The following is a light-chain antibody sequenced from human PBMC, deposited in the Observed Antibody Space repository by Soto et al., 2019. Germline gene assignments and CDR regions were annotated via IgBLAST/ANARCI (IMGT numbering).Light chain of an antibody. Sequence: QSVLTRPASVSGSPGQSIPISYTGTSSDIGGYNYVSWYQHHPGKAPKLMIYDVSNRPSGVSNRFSGSKSGNTASLSISGLQPEDEADYYCSSYRTSNTRQIVCGTGTKVTVL. CDR1: SSDIGGYNY. V-gene: IGLV2-14*03. CDR3: SSYRTSNTRQIV. J-gene: IGLJ1*01. CDR2: DVS.